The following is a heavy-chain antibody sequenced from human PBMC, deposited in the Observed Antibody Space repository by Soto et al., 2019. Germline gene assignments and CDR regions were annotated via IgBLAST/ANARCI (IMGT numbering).Heavy chain of an antibody. CDR2: IYSGGST. CDR3: AANSGYYGQPDYYYYYMDV. CDR1: GFTVSSNY. J-gene: IGHJ6*03. V-gene: IGHV3-53*04. D-gene: IGHD5-12*01. Sequence: GGSLRLSCAASGFTVSSNYMSWVRQAPGKGLEWVSVIYSGGSTYYADSVKGRFTISRHNSKNTLYLQMNSLRAEDTAVYYCAANSGYYGQPDYYYYYMDVWGKGTTVTVSS.